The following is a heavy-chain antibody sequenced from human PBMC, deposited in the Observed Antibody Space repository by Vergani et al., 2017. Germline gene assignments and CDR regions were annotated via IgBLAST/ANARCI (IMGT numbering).Heavy chain of an antibody. CDR2: IYHSGST. CDR3: ARVPNDFWSGYSDAFDI. Sequence: QVQLQESGPGLVKPSETLSLTCTVSGGSVSSGSYYWSWIRQPAGKGLEWIGYIYHSGSTNYNPSLKSRVTISVDTSKNQFSLKLSSVTAADTAGYYCARVPNDFWSGYSDAFDIWGQGTMVTVSS. CDR1: GGSVSSGSYY. J-gene: IGHJ3*02. V-gene: IGHV4-61*10. D-gene: IGHD3-3*01.